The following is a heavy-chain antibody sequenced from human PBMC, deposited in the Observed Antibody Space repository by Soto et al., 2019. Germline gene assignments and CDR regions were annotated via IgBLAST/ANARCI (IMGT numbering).Heavy chain of an antibody. D-gene: IGHD5-12*01. J-gene: IGHJ4*02. V-gene: IGHV3-23*01. Sequence: EVQLLESGGGLVQPGGSLRLSCAGSGFTFNIYAMNWVRQAPGKGLEWVSLISGSDGTTYYTDSGKGRFTISRDNSKNTLYLQMNSLRAVDTAVYYCAKGKTSRYNRQPFDYWGQETLVAVTS. CDR2: ISGSDGTT. CDR3: AKGKTSRYNRQPFDY. CDR1: GFTFNIYA.